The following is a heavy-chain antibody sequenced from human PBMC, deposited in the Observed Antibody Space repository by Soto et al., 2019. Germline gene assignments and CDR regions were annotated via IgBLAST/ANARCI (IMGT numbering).Heavy chain of an antibody. CDR2: IGTSSSST. V-gene: IGHV3-11*06. CDR3: ARGQNNPSY. CDR1: GFTFSDWY. J-gene: IGHJ4*02. Sequence: QVQLVESGGGLDKRGGSLRLSCAASGFTFSDWYMTWIRQAPGKGLEWLSYIGTSSSSTNYADSVKGRFTISRDNAKNSLYLQMNSLRPEDTAVYYCARGQNNPSYWGQGTLVTVSS.